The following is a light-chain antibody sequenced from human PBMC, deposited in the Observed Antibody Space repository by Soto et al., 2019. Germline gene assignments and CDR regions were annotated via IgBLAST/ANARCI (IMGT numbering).Light chain of an antibody. Sequence: QSVLTQPHSASGTPGQRVTISCSGSSSNIGSNYVYWYQQLPGTAPKLLIYRNNQRPSGVPDRFSGSKSGTSASLAISGLRSEDEADCYCAAWDDSLSGRVVFGGGTKVTVL. CDR3: AAWDDSLSGRVV. CDR1: SSNIGSNY. CDR2: RNN. J-gene: IGLJ2*01. V-gene: IGLV1-47*01.